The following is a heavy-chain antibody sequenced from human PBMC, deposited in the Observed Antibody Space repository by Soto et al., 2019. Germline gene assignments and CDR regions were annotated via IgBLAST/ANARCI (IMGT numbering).Heavy chain of an antibody. Sequence: QVQLQESGPGLVKPSETLSLTCTVSGGSISDYYWGWIRQPPGKGLEWIGYISFSGSTSYNPSLKSRVTMSVDTSNNQFSLTLSSVTAADTAVYYCARQAIGDDYYYMDVWGRGTTVTVSS. V-gene: IGHV4-59*08. CDR3: ARQAIGDDYYYMDV. J-gene: IGHJ6*03. CDR1: GGSISDYY. D-gene: IGHD2-21*01. CDR2: ISFSGST.